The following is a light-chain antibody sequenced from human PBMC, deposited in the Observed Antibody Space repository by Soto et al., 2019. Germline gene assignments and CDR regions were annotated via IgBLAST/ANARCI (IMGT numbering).Light chain of an antibody. CDR2: DAS. CDR1: RGISSN. CDR3: HQYNNWPPWT. Sequence: EIFLTQSPFTLSLSPGGRATLSCRVSRGISSNLAWYQQKPGQAPRLLIYDASTRATGIPARFSGSGSGTEFTLTISSLQSEDFAVYYCHQYNNWPPWTFGQGTKVDI. J-gene: IGKJ1*01. V-gene: IGKV3-15*01.